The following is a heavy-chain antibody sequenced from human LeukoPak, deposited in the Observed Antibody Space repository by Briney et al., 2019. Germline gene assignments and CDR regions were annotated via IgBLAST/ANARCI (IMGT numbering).Heavy chain of an antibody. J-gene: IGHJ3*02. Sequence: PGGSLRLSCEASGFMFGNYWMTWVRQAPGKGLEWVANIKQDGSEKYYVDSVNGRFTISRDNAKNSLYLQMNSLRAEDTAVYHCAKEVEHFASNICYDTMDIWAKGKMVTVSS. V-gene: IGHV3-7*01. CDR2: IKQDGSEK. CDR1: GFMFGNYW. CDR3: AKEVEHFASNICYDTMDI. D-gene: IGHD2-2*01.